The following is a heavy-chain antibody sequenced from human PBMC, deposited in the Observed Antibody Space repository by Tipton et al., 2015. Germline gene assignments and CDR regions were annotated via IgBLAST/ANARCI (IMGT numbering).Heavy chain of an antibody. CDR2: IFPGDSDP. Sequence: VQLVQSGAVVKKPGESLKISCKGSEDIFRSYWIAWVRQMPGKGLEWMGIIFPGDSDPTYSPSFQGQVIISADKSISTAYLQWSSLKASDTAMYYCARGLYGDSGKNWFDPWGQGTLVTVSS. V-gene: IGHV5-51*01. CDR1: EDIFRSYW. CDR3: ARGLYGDSGKNWFDP. J-gene: IGHJ5*02. D-gene: IGHD4-17*01.